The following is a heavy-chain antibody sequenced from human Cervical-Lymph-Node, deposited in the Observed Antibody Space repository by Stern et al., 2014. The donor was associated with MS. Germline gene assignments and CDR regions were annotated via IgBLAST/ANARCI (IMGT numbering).Heavy chain of an antibody. CDR3: ARSLDYGDTNWFDP. V-gene: IGHV3-7*01. CDR1: GFTFSSYW. J-gene: IGHJ5*02. CDR2: IKQDGSEK. Sequence: EVQLVESGGGLVQPGGSLRLSCAASGFTFSSYWMSWVRQAPGQGLEWVANIKQDGSEKYYVDSVKGRFTISRDNAKNSLYLQMNSLRAEDTAVYYCARSLDYGDTNWFDPWGQGTLVTVSS. D-gene: IGHD4-17*01.